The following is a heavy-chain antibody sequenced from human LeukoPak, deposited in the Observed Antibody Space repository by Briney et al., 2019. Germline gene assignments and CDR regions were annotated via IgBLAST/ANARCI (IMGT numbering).Heavy chain of an antibody. CDR2: IYYSGST. D-gene: IGHD6-19*01. CDR3: ARDLRDIAVAGTQGIMDV. CDR1: GGSFSGYY. J-gene: IGHJ6*03. V-gene: IGHV4-59*01. Sequence: SETLSLTCAVYGGSFSGYYWSWIRQPPGKGLEWIGYIYYSGSTNYNPSLKSRVTISVDTSKNQFSLKLSSVTAADTAVYYCARDLRDIAVAGTQGIMDVWGKGTTVTISS.